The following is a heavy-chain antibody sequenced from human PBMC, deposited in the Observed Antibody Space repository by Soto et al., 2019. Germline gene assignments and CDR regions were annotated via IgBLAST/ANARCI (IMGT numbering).Heavy chain of an antibody. J-gene: IGHJ4*02. Sequence: EVQLVESGGGLVQPGGTMRLSCAASGFSFSIYSMNWVRQAPGKGMEWSSYITRDTNTIKYADSVKGRFTISRDNAKNSLYLQMKSLRAEDTAVYYCARTVEGHFDYWGQGTVVTVSS. D-gene: IGHD6-19*01. CDR3: ARTVEGHFDY. CDR1: GFSFSIYS. V-gene: IGHV3-48*01. CDR2: ITRDTNTI.